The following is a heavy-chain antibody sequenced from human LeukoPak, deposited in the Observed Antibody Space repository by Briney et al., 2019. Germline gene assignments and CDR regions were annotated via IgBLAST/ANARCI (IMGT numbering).Heavy chain of an antibody. Sequence: PGGSLRLSCAASGFTFSNFAMIWVRQAPGKGREWVSAISGSGDKRHYGDSVKGRFTITRDNSKSVLYMQLNNLRLEDTAVYYCGEGHWGRGTLVTVSS. V-gene: IGHV3-23*02. CDR2: ISGSGDKR. CDR3: GEGH. J-gene: IGHJ4*02. CDR1: GFTFSNFA.